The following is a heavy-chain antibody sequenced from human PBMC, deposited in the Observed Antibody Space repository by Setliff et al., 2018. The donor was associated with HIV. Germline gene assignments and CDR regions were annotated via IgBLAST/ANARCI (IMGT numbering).Heavy chain of an antibody. Sequence: TLSLTCTVSGDSISSSSYYWGWIRQPPGKGLEWIGSISYSGSTYYNPSLKSRVTISVDTSKNQFSLKLSSVTAADTAVYYCATNSDTSGYPPPPFDYWGQGTLVTVS. CDR2: ISYSGST. CDR3: ATNSDTSGYPPPPFDY. J-gene: IGHJ4*02. CDR1: GDSISSSSYY. D-gene: IGHD3-22*01. V-gene: IGHV4-39*01.